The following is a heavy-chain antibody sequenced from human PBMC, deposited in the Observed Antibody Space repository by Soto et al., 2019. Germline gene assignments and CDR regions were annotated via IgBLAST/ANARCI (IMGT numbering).Heavy chain of an antibody. V-gene: IGHV4-34*01. CDR2: INHSGST. Sequence: SETLSLTCAFYGGSFSGYYWIWIRQPPGKGLEWIGEINHSGSTNYNPSLKSRVTISVDTSKNQFSLKLSSVTAADTAVYYCARGRSSSWYRGYYYMDVWGKGTTVTVSS. D-gene: IGHD6-13*01. J-gene: IGHJ6*03. CDR3: ARGRSSSWYRGYYYMDV. CDR1: GGSFSGYY.